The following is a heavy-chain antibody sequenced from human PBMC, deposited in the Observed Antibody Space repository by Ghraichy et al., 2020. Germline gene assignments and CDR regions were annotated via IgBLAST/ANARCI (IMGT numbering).Heavy chain of an antibody. D-gene: IGHD3-22*01. CDR1: GYTFTSYG. CDR3: ARSTAVVESYDSSGYY. Sequence: ASVKVSSKASGYTFTSYGISWVRQAPGQGLEWMGWISAYDGNTKYAQKLQGRVTMTTDTSTRIAYMELRSLRSDDTAVYYCARSTAVVESYDSSGYYWGQGTLVTVSS. V-gene: IGHV1-18*04. J-gene: IGHJ4*02. CDR2: ISAYDGNT.